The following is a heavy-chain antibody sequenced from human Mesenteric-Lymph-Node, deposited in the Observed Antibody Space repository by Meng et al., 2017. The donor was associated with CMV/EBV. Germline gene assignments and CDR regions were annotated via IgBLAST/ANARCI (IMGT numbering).Heavy chain of an antibody. CDR2: TYYRSKWYT. D-gene: IGHD6-19*01. CDR1: SAA. V-gene: IGHV6-1*01. J-gene: IGHJ2*01. CDR3: ARDPRLGLITVAVQGYFDL. Sequence: SAAWNWIRQSPSRGLEWLGRTYYRSKWYTDYAVSVKGRMTINPDTSKNQFSLQLNSVTPEDTAVYYCARDPRLGLITVAVQGYFDLWGRGTLVTVSS.